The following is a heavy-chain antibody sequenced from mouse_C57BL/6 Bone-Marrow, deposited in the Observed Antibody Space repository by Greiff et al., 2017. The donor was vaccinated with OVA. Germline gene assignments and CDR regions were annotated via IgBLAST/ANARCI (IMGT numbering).Heavy chain of an antibody. CDR3: ACYYGSSYGYAMDY. CDR2: IYWDDDK. J-gene: IGHJ4*01. D-gene: IGHD1-1*01. V-gene: IGHV8-12*01. Sequence: QVTLKESGPGILQSSQTLSLTCSFSGFSLSTSGMGVSWIRQPSGKGLEWLAHIYWDDDKRYNPSLKSRLTISKDTSRNQVFLKITSVDTADTATYYCACYYGSSYGYAMDYWGQGTSVTVSS. CDR1: GFSLSTSGMG.